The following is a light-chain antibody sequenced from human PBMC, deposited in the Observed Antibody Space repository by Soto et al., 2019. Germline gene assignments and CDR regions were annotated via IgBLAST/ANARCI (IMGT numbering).Light chain of an antibody. V-gene: IGLV4-69*01. Sequence: QLVLTQSPSASASLGASVNLTCSLDSGHSGNPIAWHQQQPEKGPRYLMKVNSDGSHRKGDGIPDRFSGSSSGAERYLTISSLQSEDEADYYCQTWGTGIVFGGGTKVTVL. CDR2: VNSDGSH. CDR1: SGHSGNP. J-gene: IGLJ2*01. CDR3: QTWGTGIV.